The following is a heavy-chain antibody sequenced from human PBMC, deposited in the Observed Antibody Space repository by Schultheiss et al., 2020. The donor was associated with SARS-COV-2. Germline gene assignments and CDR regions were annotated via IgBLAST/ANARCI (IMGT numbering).Heavy chain of an antibody. Sequence: GGSLRLACSASGFTFSSYAMHWVRQAPGKGLEYVSAISSNGGSTYYADSVKGRFTISRDNSKNTLYLQMSSLRAEDTAVYYCVTDTAMAPIYFDYWGQGTLVTVSS. CDR1: GFTFSSYA. V-gene: IGHV3-64D*06. CDR2: ISSNGGST. D-gene: IGHD5-18*01. J-gene: IGHJ4*02. CDR3: VTDTAMAPIYFDY.